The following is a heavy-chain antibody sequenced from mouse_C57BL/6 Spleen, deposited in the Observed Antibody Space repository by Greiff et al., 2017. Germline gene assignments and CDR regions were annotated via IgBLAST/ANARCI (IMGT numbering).Heavy chain of an antibody. Sequence: VQLQQSGPGLVQPSQSLSITCTVSGFSLTSYGVHWVRQSPGKGLEWLGVIWRGGSTDYNAAFMSRLSITKDNSKSQVFFKMNSLQADATAIYYGAKAHYYDYDDWYFDVWGTGTTVTVSS. CDR3: AKAHYYDYDDWYFDV. CDR2: IWRGGST. V-gene: IGHV2-5*01. D-gene: IGHD2-4*01. CDR1: GFSLTSYG. J-gene: IGHJ1*03.